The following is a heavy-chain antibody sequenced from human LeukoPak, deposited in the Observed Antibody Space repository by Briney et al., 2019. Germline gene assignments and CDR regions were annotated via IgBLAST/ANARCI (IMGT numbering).Heavy chain of an antibody. CDR1: GGSISRYY. D-gene: IGHD6-6*01. CDR2: IYYSGST. CDR3: AREGSYSSSSPFDY. J-gene: IGHJ4*02. V-gene: IGHV4-59*01. Sequence: PSETLSLTCTVSGGSISRYYWSWIRQPPGKGLEWIGYIYYSGSTNYNPSLKSRVTISVDTSKNQFSLKLGSVTAADTAVYYCAREGSYSSSSPFDYWGREPWSPSPQ.